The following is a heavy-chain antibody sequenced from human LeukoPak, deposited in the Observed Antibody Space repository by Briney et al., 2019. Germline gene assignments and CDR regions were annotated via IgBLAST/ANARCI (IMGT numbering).Heavy chain of an antibody. D-gene: IGHD3-16*02. J-gene: IGHJ4*02. V-gene: IGHV3-23*01. CDR2: ISGSGGST. Sequence: GGSLGLSCAASGCTITGYAMSWVRQAPGKGLEWVSAISGSGGSTYYADSVKGRFTISRDNSKNTLYLQMNSLRAEDTAVYYCAKVPYDYVWGSYRPLYYFDYWGQGTLVTVSS. CDR1: GCTITGYA. CDR3: AKVPYDYVWGSYRPLYYFDY.